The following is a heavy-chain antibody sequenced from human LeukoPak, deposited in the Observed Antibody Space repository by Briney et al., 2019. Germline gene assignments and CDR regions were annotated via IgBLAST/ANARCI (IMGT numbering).Heavy chain of an antibody. V-gene: IGHV3-48*04. Sequence: PGGSLRLSCAASGFTFSSYSMNWVRQAPGKGLEWVSYISSSSSTIYYADSVKGRFTISRDNAKNSLYLQMNSLRAEDTAVYYCARGNDILTGYYTPPFDYWGQGTLVTVSS. J-gene: IGHJ4*02. D-gene: IGHD3-9*01. CDR1: GFTFSSYS. CDR3: ARGNDILTGYYTPPFDY. CDR2: ISSSSSTI.